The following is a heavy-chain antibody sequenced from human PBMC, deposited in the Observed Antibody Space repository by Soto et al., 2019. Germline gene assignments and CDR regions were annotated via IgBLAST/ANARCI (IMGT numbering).Heavy chain of an antibody. J-gene: IGHJ6*03. CDR1: GDSDSSNSAG. Sequence: SQTLSLTCDISGDSDSSNSAGWNWIRQTPSRGLEWLGRTYYKSKWYNNYVVSVESRIAVNPDTSRNQFSLHLNSVTPDDTAVYYCARGSWDDVSGHYYMDVWGKGTTVTVSS. V-gene: IGHV6-1*01. D-gene: IGHD1-1*01. CDR3: ARGSWDDVSGHYYMDV. CDR2: TYYKSKWYN.